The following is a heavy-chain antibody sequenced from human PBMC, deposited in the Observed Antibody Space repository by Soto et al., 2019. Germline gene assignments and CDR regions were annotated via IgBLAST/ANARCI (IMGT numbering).Heavy chain of an antibody. J-gene: IGHJ4*02. D-gene: IGHD1-26*01. CDR3: ARSSYTGTYSGSFLDD. CDR1: GFTVSSSY. Sequence: XGSLRICYAASGFTVSSSYLTWVRQAPGKGLEWVAILYTGTDTVYADSVKGRFTISRDSSKNTLYLQMHSLRAEDTAMYFCARSSYTGTYSGSFLDDWGQGSLVTVSS. V-gene: IGHV3-53*01. CDR2: LYTGTDT.